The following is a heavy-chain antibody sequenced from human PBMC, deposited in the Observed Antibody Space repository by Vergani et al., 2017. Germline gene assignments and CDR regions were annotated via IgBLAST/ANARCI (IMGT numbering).Heavy chain of an antibody. D-gene: IGHD5-18*01. CDR3: SRGRGYSFGYSDY. CDR2: IKSKTDGGTT. J-gene: IGHJ4*02. Sequence: EVQLVESGGGLVKPGGSLRLSCAVSGFTFSNAWMNWVRQAPGKGLEWVGRIKSKTDGGTTDYAAPVKGRFTISRDDSKNTLYLQMNSLKTEDTAVYFCSRGRGYSFGYSDYWGQGTLVTVSS. CDR1: GFTFSNAW. V-gene: IGHV3-15*01.